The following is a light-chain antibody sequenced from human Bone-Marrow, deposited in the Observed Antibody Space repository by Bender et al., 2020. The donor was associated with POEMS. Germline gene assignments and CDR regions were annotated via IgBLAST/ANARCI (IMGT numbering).Light chain of an antibody. CDR3: CSYTSRSTLAV. CDR2: TVS. Sequence: QSALTQPASVSGSPGQSITISCTGTSSDVGGYNLVSWYQQHPGKAPKLVISTVSNRPSGVSNRFSGSKSGNTASLTISGLQAEDEANYYCCSYTSRSTLAVFGGGTKLTVL. V-gene: IGLV2-14*02. CDR1: SSDVGGYNL. J-gene: IGLJ3*02.